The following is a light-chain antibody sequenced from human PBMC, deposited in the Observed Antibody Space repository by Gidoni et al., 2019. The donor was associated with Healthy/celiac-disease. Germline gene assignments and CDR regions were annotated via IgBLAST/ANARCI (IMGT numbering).Light chain of an antibody. V-gene: IGKV3-11*01. CDR3: QQRSNWPPIT. CDR2: DAS. J-gene: IGKJ5*01. CDR1: QSVSSY. Sequence: EIVLTQSPATLSLSPGERATLSCRASQSVSSYLAWYQQKPGQAPRLLIYDASNRATGIPARFSGSGSGTDFTLTISSLEPEDFAVYYCQQRSNWPPITFXQXIRLXIK.